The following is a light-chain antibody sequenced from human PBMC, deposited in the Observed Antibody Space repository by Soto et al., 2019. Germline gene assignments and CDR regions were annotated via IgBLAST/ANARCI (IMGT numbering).Light chain of an antibody. CDR1: SSNIGSNT. J-gene: IGLJ2*01. CDR3: AAWDDSLGVV. CDR2: SNN. Sequence: QSVLTQPPSASGTPGQRVTISGSGSSSNIGSNTVNWYQQLPGTAPKLLIYSNNQRPSGVPDRFSGSKSGTSASLAISGLQSEDEADYYCAAWDDSLGVVFGGGTKLTVL. V-gene: IGLV1-44*01.